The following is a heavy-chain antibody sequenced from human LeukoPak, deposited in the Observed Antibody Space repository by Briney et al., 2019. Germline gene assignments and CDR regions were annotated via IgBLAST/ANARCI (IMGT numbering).Heavy chain of an antibody. CDR3: ARHADSSPSYYFDY. CDR1: GYTFTSHW. V-gene: IGHV5-51*01. D-gene: IGHD6-6*01. J-gene: IGHJ4*02. Sequence: GESLKISCKTSGYTFTSHWIGWVRQMPGKGLEWMGIIYPGDSDTRYSPSFQGQVTISADKSIRTAYLQWSTLKASDTAMYHCARHADSSPSYYFDYWGQGTLVTVSS. CDR2: IYPGDSDT.